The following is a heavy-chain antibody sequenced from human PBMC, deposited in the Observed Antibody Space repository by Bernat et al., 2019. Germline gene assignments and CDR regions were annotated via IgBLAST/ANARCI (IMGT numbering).Heavy chain of an antibody. D-gene: IGHD3-10*01. CDR1: GFTFSSYC. J-gene: IGHJ6*02. Sequence: QVQLVDSGGGVVHPGRSLRLSCAASGFTFSSYCMHWVRQAPGKGREGVAVIWYDGSNKYYADSVKGRLTISRDNSKNTLYLQMNSLRAEDTAVYYCAGQHGSGSYYNYYYYGMDVWGQGTTVTVSS. CDR2: IWYDGSNK. V-gene: IGHV3-33*01. CDR3: AGQHGSGSYYNYYYYGMDV.